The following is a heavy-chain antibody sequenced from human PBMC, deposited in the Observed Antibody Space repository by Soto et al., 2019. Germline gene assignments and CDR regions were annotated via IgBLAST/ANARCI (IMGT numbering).Heavy chain of an antibody. CDR1: GGSISSYY. V-gene: IGHV4-59*01. CDR3: ARGPVDSSGSPLDY. D-gene: IGHD3-22*01. J-gene: IGHJ4*02. Sequence: SETLSLTCTVSGGSISSYYWSWIRQPPGKGLEWIGYIYYSGSTNYNPSLKSRVTISVDTSKNQFSLKLSSVTAADTAVYYCARGPVDSSGSPLDYWGQGTLVTVSS. CDR2: IYYSGST.